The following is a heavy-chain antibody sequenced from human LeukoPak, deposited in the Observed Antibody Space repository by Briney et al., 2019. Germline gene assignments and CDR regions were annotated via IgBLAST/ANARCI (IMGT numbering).Heavy chain of an antibody. CDR2: INPNSGGT. D-gene: IGHD2-2*02. CDR1: GYTFTGYY. Sequence: ASVKVSCKASGYTFTGYYMHWVRQAPGQGLEWMGWINPNSGGTNYAQKLQGRVTMTRDTSISTAYMELSRLRSDDTAVYYCARVICSSTSCYRGADYWGQGTLVTVSS. CDR3: ARVICSSTSCYRGADY. V-gene: IGHV1-2*02. J-gene: IGHJ4*02.